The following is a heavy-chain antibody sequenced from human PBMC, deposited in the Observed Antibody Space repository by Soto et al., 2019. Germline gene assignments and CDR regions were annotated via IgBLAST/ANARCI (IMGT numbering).Heavy chain of an antibody. CDR1: GYTFTGYY. Sequence: PRPSVKVSFKASGYTFTGYYMHWVRQAPGQGLEWMGWIDPNSGGTNYAQKFQGRVTMTRDTSISTAYMELSRLRSDDTAVYYCARIAYYDILTGYYSVFDYWGQGTLVTVSS. CDR2: IDPNSGGT. J-gene: IGHJ4*02. CDR3: ARIAYYDILTGYYSVFDY. V-gene: IGHV1-2*02. D-gene: IGHD3-9*01.